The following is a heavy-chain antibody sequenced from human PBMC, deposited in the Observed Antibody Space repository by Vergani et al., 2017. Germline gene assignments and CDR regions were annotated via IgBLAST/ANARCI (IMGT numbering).Heavy chain of an antibody. J-gene: IGHJ4*02. D-gene: IGHD2-8*01. CDR2: ISRSSSTI. Sequence: EVQLVESGGGLVQPGGSLRLSCAASGSTFSSYAMNWVRQAPGKGLEWVSYISRSSSTIYYEDSVKGRFTISRDNAKNSLHLQMNNLRAEDTAVYYCARQSRDVFCTNGVCPLGYWGQGALVTVSS. V-gene: IGHV3-48*01. CDR3: ARQSRDVFCTNGVCPLGY. CDR1: GSTFSSYA.